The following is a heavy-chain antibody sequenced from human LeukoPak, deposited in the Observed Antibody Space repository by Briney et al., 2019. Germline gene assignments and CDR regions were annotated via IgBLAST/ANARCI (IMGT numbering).Heavy chain of an antibody. CDR3: AILSGIVGATDAFDI. V-gene: IGHV1-2*02. D-gene: IGHD1-26*01. CDR1: GYTFTGYY. CDR2: INPNSGGT. Sequence: ASVKVSCKASGYTFTGYYMHWVRQAPGQGLEWMGWINPNSGGTNYAQKFQGRVTMTRDTSISTAYMELSRLRSDDTAVYYCAILSGIVGATDAFDIWGQGTMVTVSS. J-gene: IGHJ3*02.